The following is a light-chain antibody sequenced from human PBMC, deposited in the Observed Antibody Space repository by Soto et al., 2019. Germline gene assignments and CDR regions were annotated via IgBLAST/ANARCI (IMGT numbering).Light chain of an antibody. V-gene: IGKV1-39*01. CDR1: QSISSY. CDR3: QQSYSTPWT. Sequence: DIPMTQSPSSLSASVGDRVTITCRASQSISSYLNWYQQKPGKAPKLLIYGASTLQSGVPSRFSGSGSGTDFTLAISSLQPEDFAIYYCQQSYSTPWTFGQGTKVEIK. J-gene: IGKJ1*01. CDR2: GAS.